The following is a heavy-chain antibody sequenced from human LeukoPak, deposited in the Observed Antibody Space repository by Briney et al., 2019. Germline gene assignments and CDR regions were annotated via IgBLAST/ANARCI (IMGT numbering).Heavy chain of an antibody. CDR2: IYYSGST. D-gene: IGHD6-13*01. V-gene: IGHV4-31*03. CDR1: GGSISSGGYY. Sequence: PSETLSLTCTVSGGSISSGGYYWSWIPQHPGKGLEWIGYIYYSGSTYYNPSLKSRVTISVDTSKNQFSLKLSSVTAADTALYYCAIARGQQLTYFDYWGQGTLVTVSS. CDR3: AIARGQQLTYFDY. J-gene: IGHJ4*02.